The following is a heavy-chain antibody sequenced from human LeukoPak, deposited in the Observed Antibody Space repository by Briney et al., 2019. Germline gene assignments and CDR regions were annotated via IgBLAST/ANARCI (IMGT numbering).Heavy chain of an antibody. CDR3: ARDPPGDYDILTPDV. J-gene: IGHJ6*02. V-gene: IGHV3-48*04. CDR2: ISSSGSTI. CDR1: GFTFSSYA. Sequence: GGSLRLSCAASGFTFSSYAMSWVRQAPGKGLEWVSYISSSGSTIYYADSVKGRFTISRDNAKNSLYLQMNSLRAEDTAVYYCARDPPGDYDILTPDVWGQGTTVTVSS. D-gene: IGHD3-9*01.